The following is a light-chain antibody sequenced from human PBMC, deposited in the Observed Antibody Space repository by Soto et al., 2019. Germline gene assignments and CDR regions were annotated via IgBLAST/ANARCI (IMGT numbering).Light chain of an antibody. Sequence: QPVLTQSPSASASLGASVKLTCTLSSGHSSYAIAWHQQQPEKGPRYLMKLNSDGSHSKGDGIPDRFSGSSSGAERYLTISSLQSEDEADYYCQTWGTGFWVFVGGTKVTVL. CDR3: QTWGTGFWV. J-gene: IGLJ3*02. V-gene: IGLV4-69*01. CDR1: SGHSSYA. CDR2: LNSDGSH.